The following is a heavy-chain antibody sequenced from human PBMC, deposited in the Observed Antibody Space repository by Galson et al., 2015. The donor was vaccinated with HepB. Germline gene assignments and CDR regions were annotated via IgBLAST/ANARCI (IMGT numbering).Heavy chain of an antibody. CDR1: GDSVSSNSAA. D-gene: IGHD1-1*01. J-gene: IGHJ3*02. Sequence: CAISGDSVSSNSAAWNWIRQSPSRGLEWLGRTYYRSKWYNDYAVSVKSRITINPDTSKNQLSLQLNSVTPEDTAVYYCAREPVPRRTRGAFDIWGQGTMVTVSS. CDR2: TYYRSKWYN. CDR3: AREPVPRRTRGAFDI. V-gene: IGHV6-1*01.